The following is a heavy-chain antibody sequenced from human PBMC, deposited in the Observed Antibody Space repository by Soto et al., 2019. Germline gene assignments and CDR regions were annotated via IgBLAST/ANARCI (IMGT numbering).Heavy chain of an antibody. CDR2: INHSGNT. Sequence: QVQLQQWGAGLLKPSETLSLTCGVYGGSFSGYFWSWIRQPPGKGLEWIGEINHSGNTNYNPSLKSRVTISIDTSKNQFSLKLSSVTAADTAVYYCARMICGAVAWYFDLWGRDTLVTVSS. V-gene: IGHV4-34*01. CDR1: GGSFSGYF. D-gene: IGHD6-19*01. CDR3: ARMICGAVAWYFDL. J-gene: IGHJ2*01.